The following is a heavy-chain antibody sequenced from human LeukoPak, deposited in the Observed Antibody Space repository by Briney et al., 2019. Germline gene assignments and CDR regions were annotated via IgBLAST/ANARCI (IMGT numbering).Heavy chain of an antibody. V-gene: IGHV3-21*01. CDR3: ARGANYYDSSGYSATFDY. CDR2: ISSSSSYI. CDR1: GFTFSSYR. J-gene: IGHJ4*02. Sequence: PGGSLRLSCAASGFTFSSYRMNWVRQAPGKGLEWVSSISSSSSYIYYADSVKGRFTISRDNAKNSLYLQMNSLRAEDTAVYYCARGANYYDSSGYSATFDYWGQGTLVTVSS. D-gene: IGHD3-22*01.